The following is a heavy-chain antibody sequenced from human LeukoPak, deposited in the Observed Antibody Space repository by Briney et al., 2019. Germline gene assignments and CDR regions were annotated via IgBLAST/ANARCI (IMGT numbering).Heavy chain of an antibody. CDR3: GGITGGYYGMDV. J-gene: IGHJ6*02. V-gene: IGHV4-59*01. D-gene: IGHD3-16*01. CDR2: IYYSGST. Sequence: PSETLSLTCTVSGGSISSYYWSWIRQPPGKGLEWIGYIYYSGSTNYNPSLKSRVTISVDTSKNQFSLKLSSVTAADTAVYYCGGITGGYYGMDVWGQGTTVTVSS. CDR1: GGSISSYY.